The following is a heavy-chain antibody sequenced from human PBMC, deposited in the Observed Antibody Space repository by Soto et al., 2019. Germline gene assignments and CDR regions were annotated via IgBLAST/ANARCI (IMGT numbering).Heavy chain of an antibody. Sequence: QVKLVESGGGVVQPGRSLRLSCAASGFSFSSYGMHWVRQAPGKGLEWVAVISPDGSNKDYADSVKGRFTISRDNSKNTLYLQMTSLRVEDTAGYYCTKPRASLQWPPFDPWGHGTLVTVSS. CDR2: ISPDGSNK. CDR3: TKPRASLQWPPFDP. D-gene: IGHD6-19*01. J-gene: IGHJ5*02. V-gene: IGHV3-30*18. CDR1: GFSFSSYG.